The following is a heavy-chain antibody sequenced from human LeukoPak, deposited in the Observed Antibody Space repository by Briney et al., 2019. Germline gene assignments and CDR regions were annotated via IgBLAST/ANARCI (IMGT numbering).Heavy chain of an antibody. V-gene: IGHV4-34*01. J-gene: IGHJ6*02. CDR3: ARGGRIVVVVAATRSYYGMDV. D-gene: IGHD2-15*01. CDR2: INHSGST. Sequence: PSETLFLTCAVYGGSFSGYYWSWIRQPPGKGLEWIGEINHSGSTNYNPSLKSRVTISVDTPKNQFSLKLSSVTAADTAVYYCARGGRIVVVVAATRSYYGMDVWGQGTTVTVSS. CDR1: GGSFSGYY.